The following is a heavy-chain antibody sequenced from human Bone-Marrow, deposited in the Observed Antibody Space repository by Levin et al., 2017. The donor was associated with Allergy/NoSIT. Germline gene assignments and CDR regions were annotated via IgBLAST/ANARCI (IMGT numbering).Heavy chain of an antibody. CDR3: ARDFGLQLIVGTSNY. CDR2: ISFDGSKE. CDR1: GFTLNTYT. V-gene: IGHV3-30*04. J-gene: IGHJ4*02. Sequence: GGSLRLSCAASGFTLNTYTMYWVRQAPGKGLEWVALISFDGSKEFYAESVKGRFTISRDTSQNILYLQLNTLRPEDTAIYYCARDFGLQLIVGTSNYWGQGAMVTVSS. D-gene: IGHD1-26*01.